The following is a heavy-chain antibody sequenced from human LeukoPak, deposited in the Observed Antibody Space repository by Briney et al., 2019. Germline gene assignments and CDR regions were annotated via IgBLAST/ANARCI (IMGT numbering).Heavy chain of an antibody. CDR2: ISSSSSNI. D-gene: IGHD1-26*01. CDR3: ARYSGSYFDPFGTYGMDV. Sequence: GGSLRLSCAASGFTFSSYSMNWVRQAPGKGLEWVSSISSSSSNIYYADSVKGRFTISRDNSKNSLYLQMNSLRAEDTAVYYCARYSGSYFDPFGTYGMDVWGQGTTVTVSS. V-gene: IGHV3-21*01. J-gene: IGHJ6*02. CDR1: GFTFSSYS.